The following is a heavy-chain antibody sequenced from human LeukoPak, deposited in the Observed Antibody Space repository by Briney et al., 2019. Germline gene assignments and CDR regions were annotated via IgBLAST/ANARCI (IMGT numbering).Heavy chain of an antibody. D-gene: IGHD5-18*01. CDR2: IKSKTDGGTT. Sequence: GGSLRLSCAASGXTFSNAWMSWVRQAPGKGLEWVGRIKSKTDGGTTDYAAPVKGRFTISRDDSKNTLYLQMNSLKTEDTAVYYCTTRIQLWLGYFDYWGQGTLVTVSS. CDR1: GXTFSNAW. CDR3: TTRIQLWLGYFDY. V-gene: IGHV3-15*01. J-gene: IGHJ4*02.